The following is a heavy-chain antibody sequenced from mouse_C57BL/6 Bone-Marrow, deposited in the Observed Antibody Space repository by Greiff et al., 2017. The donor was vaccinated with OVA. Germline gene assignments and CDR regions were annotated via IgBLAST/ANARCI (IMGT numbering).Heavy chain of an antibody. V-gene: IGHV1-55*01. CDR1: GYTFTSYW. CDR2: IYPGSGST. Sequence: QVQLQQSGAELVKPGASVKMSCKASGYTFTSYWITWVKQRPGQGLEWIGDIYPGSGSTNYNEKFKSKATLTVDTSSSTAYMQLSSLTSEDSAVYYCASSYDGRRTGDYWGQGTTLTVSS. J-gene: IGHJ2*01. CDR3: ASSYDGRRTGDY. D-gene: IGHD1-1*01.